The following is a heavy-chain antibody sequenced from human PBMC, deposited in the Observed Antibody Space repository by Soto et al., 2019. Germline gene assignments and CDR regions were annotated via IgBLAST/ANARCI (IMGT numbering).Heavy chain of an antibody. CDR3: AKRGDYGYYVVDC. D-gene: IGHD4-17*01. Sequence: GGSLRLSCAASGFTFSNCAMSWVRQAPGKGLEWVSGISTSGDNTYYADSVKGRFTISRDNAKNTLYLQMNSLRAEDTAVYYGAKRGDYGYYVVDCWGQGTTVTVSS. V-gene: IGHV3-23*01. CDR2: ISTSGDNT. J-gene: IGHJ6*02. CDR1: GFTFSNCA.